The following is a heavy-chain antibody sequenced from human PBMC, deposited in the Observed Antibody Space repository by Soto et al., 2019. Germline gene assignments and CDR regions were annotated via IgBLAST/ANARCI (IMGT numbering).Heavy chain of an antibody. CDR2: ISVSGDST. CDR3: AKRIGGIVQYVLDV. D-gene: IGHD1-26*01. Sequence: EVQLLESGGGLVQPGGSLRLSCAASGLTFSNHAMNWVRQAPGKGLEWVSVISVSGDSTYYADSVKGRFTISRDNSKNTMYLQMDSLRVEDTAVYYCAKRIGGIVQYVLDVLGQGTTVTVSS. J-gene: IGHJ6*02. V-gene: IGHV3-23*01. CDR1: GLTFSNHA.